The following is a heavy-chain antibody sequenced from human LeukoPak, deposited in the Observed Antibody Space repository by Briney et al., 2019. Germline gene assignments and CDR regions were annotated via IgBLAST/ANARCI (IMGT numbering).Heavy chain of an antibody. D-gene: IGHD4-17*01. CDR1: GSSFNSYY. Sequence: SETLSLTCSVSGSSFNSYYWSWIRQPAGKGLEWIGRIHTSGSAGYSPSLQSRVTISVDMSKKEFSLKLTSVTAADTAVYYCARDIIYLIDEDYGWGQGTLVTVSS. V-gene: IGHV4-4*07. J-gene: IGHJ4*02. CDR3: ARDIIYLIDEDYG. CDR2: IHTSGSA.